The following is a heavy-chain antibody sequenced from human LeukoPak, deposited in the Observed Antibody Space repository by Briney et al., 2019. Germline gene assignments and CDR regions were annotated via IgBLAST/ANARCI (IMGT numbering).Heavy chain of an antibody. Sequence: SETLSLTCTVSGGSISSYYWSWIRQPPGKGLEWIGYIYFSGSTNYNPSLKSRVTISVDTSKNQFSLKLSSVTAADTAVYYCARGVVAAPQTFDYWGQGTLVTVSS. V-gene: IGHV4-59*01. CDR2: IYFSGST. J-gene: IGHJ4*02. D-gene: IGHD2-15*01. CDR1: GGSISSYY. CDR3: ARGVVAAPQTFDY.